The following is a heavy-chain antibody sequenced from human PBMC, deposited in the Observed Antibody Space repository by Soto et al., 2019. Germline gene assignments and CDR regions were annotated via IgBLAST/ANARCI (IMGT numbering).Heavy chain of an antibody. V-gene: IGHV3-66*01. CDR1: GFTVSSNY. J-gene: IGHJ4*02. CDR3: ATGRTYCSSTSCYLDY. CDR2: IYSGGST. Sequence: EVQLVESGGGLVQPGGSLRLSCAASGFTVSSNYMSWVRQAPGKGLEWVSVIYSGGSTYYADSVKGRFTISRDNSKNTLYLQMNSLRADDTAVYYCATGRTYCSSTSCYLDYWGQGTLVTVSS. D-gene: IGHD2-2*01.